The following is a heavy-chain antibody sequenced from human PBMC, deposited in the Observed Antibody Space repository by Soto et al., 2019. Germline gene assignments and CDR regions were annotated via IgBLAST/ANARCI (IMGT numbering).Heavy chain of an antibody. J-gene: IGHJ6*02. CDR1: GFTFSSYE. V-gene: IGHV3-48*03. CDR3: ARDDIVVVVAAIYYYYGMDV. D-gene: IGHD2-15*01. CDR2: ISSSGSTI. Sequence: GGSLRLSCAASGFTFSSYEMNWVRQAPGKGLEWVSCISSSGSTIYYADSVKGRFTISRDNAKNSLYLQMNSLRAEDTAVYYCARDDIVVVVAAIYYYYGMDVWGQGTTVTVSS.